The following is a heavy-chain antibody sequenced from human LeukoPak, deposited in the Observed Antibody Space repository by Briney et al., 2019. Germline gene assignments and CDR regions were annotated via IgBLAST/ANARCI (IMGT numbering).Heavy chain of an antibody. J-gene: IGHJ4*02. CDR1: GFTFSNYG. CDR2: IWYDGSNK. Sequence: GGSLRLSCAASGFTFSNYGMHWVRQAPGKGLEWVAVIWYDGSNKYYADSVKGRFTISRDNSNNTLNLQMNSLRGEDTAVYYCAANFDLWGQGTLVTVSS. CDR3: AANFDL. V-gene: IGHV3-33*01.